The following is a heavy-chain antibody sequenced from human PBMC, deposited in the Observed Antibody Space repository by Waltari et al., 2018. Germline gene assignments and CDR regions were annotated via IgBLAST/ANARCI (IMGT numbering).Heavy chain of an antibody. CDR1: GGSFSGYY. Sequence: QVQLQQWGAGLLKPSETLSLTCAVYGGSFSGYYCSWLRKPPGKGLEGIGESNHGGSTNYNPSLKSRVTISVDTSKNQFSLKLSSVTAADTAVYYCARGSISVIAARPAYMDVWGKGTTVTVSS. CDR3: ARGSISVIAARPAYMDV. D-gene: IGHD6-6*01. J-gene: IGHJ6*03. V-gene: IGHV4-34*01. CDR2: SNHGGST.